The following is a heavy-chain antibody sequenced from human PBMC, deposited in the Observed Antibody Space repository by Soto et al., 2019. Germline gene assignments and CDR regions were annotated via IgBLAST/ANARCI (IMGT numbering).Heavy chain of an antibody. Sequence: QVQLVESGGGVVQPGRSLRLSCAASGFTFSSHGMHWVRQAPGKGLEWVAVIWYDGSNKYYADSVKGRFTISRDNSKDTVYQQMSSLRAEDTAVYHCASWGDEKRFDTWGQGTLVTVSS. CDR3: ASWGDEKRFDT. CDR2: IWYDGSNK. D-gene: IGHD3-16*01. J-gene: IGHJ5*02. V-gene: IGHV3-33*03. CDR1: GFTFSSHG.